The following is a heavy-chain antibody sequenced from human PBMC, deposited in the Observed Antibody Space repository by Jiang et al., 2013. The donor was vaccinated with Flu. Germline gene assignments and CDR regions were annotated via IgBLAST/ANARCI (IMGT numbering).Heavy chain of an antibody. CDR2: IYYSGST. D-gene: IGHD3-16*01. J-gene: IGHJ4*02. Sequence: EWIGYIYYSGSTYYNPSLKSRVTISVDTSKNQFSLKLSSVTAADTAVYYCARDHGGPLGYWGQGTLVTVSS. CDR3: ARDHGGPLGY. V-gene: IGHV4-31*02.